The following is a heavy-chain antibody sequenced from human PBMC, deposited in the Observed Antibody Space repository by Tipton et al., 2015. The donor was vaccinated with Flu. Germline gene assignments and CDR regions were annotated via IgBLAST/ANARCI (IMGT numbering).Heavy chain of an antibody. V-gene: IGHV3-48*04. CDR3: ARGRITIFGVVGQGDWFDP. CDR2: ISSSSSTI. D-gene: IGHD3-3*01. CDR1: GFTFSSYS. J-gene: IGHJ5*02. Sequence: SLRLSCAASGFTFSSYSMNWVRQAPGKGLEWVSYISSSSSTIYYADSVKGRFTISRDNAKNSLYLQMNSLRAEDTAVYYCARGRITIFGVVGQGDWFDPWGQGTLVTVSS.